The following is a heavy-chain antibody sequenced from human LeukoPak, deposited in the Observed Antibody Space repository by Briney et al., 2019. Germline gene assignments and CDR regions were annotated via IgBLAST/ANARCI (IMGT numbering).Heavy chain of an antibody. Sequence: PGGSLRLSCAASGFTFSSYAMHWVRQAPGKGLEWVAVISYDGSNKYYADSVKGRFTISRDNSKNTLYLQMNSLRAEDTAVYYCARERVVEVVVVPAEFWFGPWGQGTLVTVSS. CDR3: ARERVVEVVVVPAEFWFGP. CDR1: GFTFSSYA. V-gene: IGHV3-30-3*01. CDR2: ISYDGSNK. J-gene: IGHJ5*02. D-gene: IGHD2-2*01.